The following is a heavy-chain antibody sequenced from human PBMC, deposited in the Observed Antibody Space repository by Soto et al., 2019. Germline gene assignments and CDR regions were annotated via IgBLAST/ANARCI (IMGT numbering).Heavy chain of an antibody. V-gene: IGHV1-18*01. J-gene: IGHJ5*02. CDR1: GYTFTSYG. CDR3: ARDRWGSGYESWFDP. CDR2: ISAYNGNT. Sequence: ASVTVSCKASGYTFTSYGISWVRQAPGQGLEWMGWISAYNGNTNYAQKLQGRVTMTTDTSTSTAYMELRSLRSDDTAVYYCARDRWGSGYESWFDPWGQGTLVTVSS. D-gene: IGHD3-3*01.